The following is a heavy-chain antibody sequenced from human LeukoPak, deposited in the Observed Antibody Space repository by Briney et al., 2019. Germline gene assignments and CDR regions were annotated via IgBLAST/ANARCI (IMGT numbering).Heavy chain of an antibody. CDR2: IYYSGST. J-gene: IGHJ2*01. Sequence: PSETLSLTCTVSGGSISSGGYYWSWIRQHPGKGLEWIGYIYYSGSTYYNLSLKSRVTISVDTSKNQFSLKLSSVTAADTAVYYCARRDYDILTGISWYFDLWGRGTLVTVSS. CDR1: GGSISSGGYY. V-gene: IGHV4-31*03. CDR3: ARRDYDILTGISWYFDL. D-gene: IGHD3-9*01.